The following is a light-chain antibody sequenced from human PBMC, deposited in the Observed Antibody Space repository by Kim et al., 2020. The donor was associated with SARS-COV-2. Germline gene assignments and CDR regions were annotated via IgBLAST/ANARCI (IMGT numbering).Light chain of an antibody. V-gene: IGLV2-8*01. CDR3: ISYAGSNNLV. CDR2: EVT. CDR1: SSDICGFNY. Sequence: GQAVTRSCTGTSSDICGFNYVSWYQQPPGNAPRLLIYEVTRRPSGVPDRFSGSRSGNTASLIVSGLRAEDEADYYCISYAGSNNLVFGAGTQLTVL. J-gene: IGLJ3*02.